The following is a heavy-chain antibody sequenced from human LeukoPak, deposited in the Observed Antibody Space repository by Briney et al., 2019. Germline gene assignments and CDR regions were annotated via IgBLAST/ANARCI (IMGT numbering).Heavy chain of an antibody. CDR3: AKTPYDFWSGYSPFDY. CDR1: GFTFSSYA. CDR2: ISGSGGST. J-gene: IGHJ4*02. D-gene: IGHD3-3*01. Sequence: GGSLRLSCAASGFTFSSYAMSWVRQAPGKGLEWVSAISGSGGSTYYADSVKGRFTISRDNSKNTLYLQMNSRRAEDTAVYYCAKTPYDFWSGYSPFDYWGQGTLVTVSS. V-gene: IGHV3-23*01.